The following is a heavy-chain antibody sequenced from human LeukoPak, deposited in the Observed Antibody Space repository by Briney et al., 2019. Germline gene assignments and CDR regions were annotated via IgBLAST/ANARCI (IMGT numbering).Heavy chain of an antibody. CDR3: ARKYSSGWPN. CDR1: GYSFTTYW. V-gene: IGHV5-51*01. CDR2: IYPGDADT. D-gene: IGHD6-19*01. Sequence: GESPQISLQGSGYSFTTYWLGWGRPIPGKGLEWMGIIYPGDADTRYSTSFQGQVTISADKSINTAYLQWSSLKALDTAMYYCARKYSSGWPNWGQGTLVTVSS. J-gene: IGHJ4*02.